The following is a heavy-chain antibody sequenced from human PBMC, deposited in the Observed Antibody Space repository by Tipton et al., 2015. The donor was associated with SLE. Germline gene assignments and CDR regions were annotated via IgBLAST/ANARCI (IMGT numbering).Heavy chain of an antibody. D-gene: IGHD3-16*01. V-gene: IGHV4-31*03. J-gene: IGHJ4*02. CDR2: IHHSGST. CDR1: GDSITDSGYS. Sequence: LRLSCTVSGDSITDSGYSWNWVRQHPGAGLEWIGYIHHSGSTDYNPSLRSRVTISRDTSKNQFSLNVNSVTAADTAVYYCARQHSGGATDSWGEGTLVTFSS. CDR3: ARQHSGGATDS.